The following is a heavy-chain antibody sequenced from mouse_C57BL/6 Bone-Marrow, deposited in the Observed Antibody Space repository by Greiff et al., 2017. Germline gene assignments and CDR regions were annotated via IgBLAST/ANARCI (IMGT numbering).Heavy chain of an antibody. CDR1: GFTFSSYA. Sequence: EVKVVESGEGLVKPGGSLKLSCAASGFTFSSYAMSWVRQTPEKRLEWVAYISSGGDYTYYADTVKGRFTISRDNARNTLYLQMSSLKSEDTAMYYCTRDPPLYLWFAYWGQGTLVTVSA. V-gene: IGHV5-9-1*02. CDR3: TRDPPLYLWFAY. D-gene: IGHD5-5*01. CDR2: ISSGGDYT. J-gene: IGHJ3*01.